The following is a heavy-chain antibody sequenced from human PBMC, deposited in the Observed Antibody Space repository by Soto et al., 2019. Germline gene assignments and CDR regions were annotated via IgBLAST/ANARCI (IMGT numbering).Heavy chain of an antibody. V-gene: IGHV1-3*01. CDR2: INAGNGNT. Sequence: ASVKVSCKASGYTFTSYAMHWVRQAPGQRLEWMGWINAGNGNTKYSQKFQGRVTITRDTSASTAYMELSSLRSEDTAVYYCARDLSSGWTSGSFDYRGQGTLVTVSS. J-gene: IGHJ4*02. CDR3: ARDLSSGWTSGSFDY. CDR1: GYTFTSYA. D-gene: IGHD6-19*01.